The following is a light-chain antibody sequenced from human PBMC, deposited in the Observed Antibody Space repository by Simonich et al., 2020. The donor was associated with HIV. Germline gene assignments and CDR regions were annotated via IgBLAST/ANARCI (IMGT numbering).Light chain of an antibody. V-gene: IGKV4-1*01. CDR1: QNVLYSSNNKNY. CDR3: QQYYSTPVT. J-gene: IGKJ4*01. CDR2: WAS. Sequence: DIVMTQSPDSLAVSLGERATINCKSSQNVLYSSNNKNYLTWYQQKPGQPPKLLIYWASTRESGVPDRCSGSGSGTDFTLTISSLQAEDVAVYYCQQYYSTPVTFGGGTKVEIK.